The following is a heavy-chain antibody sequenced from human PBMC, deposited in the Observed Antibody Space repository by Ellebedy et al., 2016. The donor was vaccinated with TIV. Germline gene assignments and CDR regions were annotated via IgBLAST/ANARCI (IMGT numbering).Heavy chain of an antibody. D-gene: IGHD6-19*01. Sequence: SETLSLTXTVSGGSLSSYYWSWIRQPAGKGLEWIGRIYTSGSTNYNPSLKSRVTMSVDTSKNQFSLQLNSVTPEDTAVYYCARSRSSGWLFDYWGQGTLVTVSS. CDR1: GGSLSSYY. V-gene: IGHV4-4*07. CDR2: IYTSGST. CDR3: ARSRSSGWLFDY. J-gene: IGHJ4*02.